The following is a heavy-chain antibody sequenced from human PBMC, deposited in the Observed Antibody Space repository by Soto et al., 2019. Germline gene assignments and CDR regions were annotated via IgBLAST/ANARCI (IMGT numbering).Heavy chain of an antibody. CDR2: LNPNSGDT. CDR1: GYTFSSYD. J-gene: IGHJ4*02. Sequence: QVQLVQSGAEVKKPGASVKVSCKASGYTFSSYDINWVRQATGQGLEWMGWLNPNSGDTGYAQKFQVGVTPTRKTSINTAYIEERSLTSDDTAVHYSSTSGVGRYLSRGKGTLVTVSA. D-gene: IGHD6-19*01. V-gene: IGHV1-8*01. CDR3: STSGVGRYLS.